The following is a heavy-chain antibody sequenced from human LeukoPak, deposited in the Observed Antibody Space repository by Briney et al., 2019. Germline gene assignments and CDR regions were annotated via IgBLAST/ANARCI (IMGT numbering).Heavy chain of an antibody. CDR2: ISYDGSYK. J-gene: IGHJ4*02. CDR3: AKDLVDTAMVYFDY. CDR1: GFTFNSYA. V-gene: IGHV3-30*18. Sequence: GGSLRLSCAASGFTFNSYAMHWVRQAPGEGLEWVAVISYDGSYKTYADSVKGRFTISRDNSKNTLYLQMNSLRAEDTAVHYCAKDLVDTAMVYFDYWGQGTLVTVSS. D-gene: IGHD5-18*01.